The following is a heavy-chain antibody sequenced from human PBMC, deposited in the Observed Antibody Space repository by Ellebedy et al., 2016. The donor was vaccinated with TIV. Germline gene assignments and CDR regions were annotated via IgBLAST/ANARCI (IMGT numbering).Heavy chain of an antibody. CDR3: AYGRSTVTLSYYYYGMDV. CDR1: GGTFSSYA. CDR2: IIPTFGTA. J-gene: IGHJ6*02. Sequence: ASVKVSXXASGGTFSSYAISWVRQAPGQGLEWMGGIIPTFGTANYAQKFQGRVTITADKSTSTAYMELSSLRSEDTAVYYCAYGRSTVTLSYYYYGMDVWGQGTTVTVSS. D-gene: IGHD4-17*01. V-gene: IGHV1-69*06.